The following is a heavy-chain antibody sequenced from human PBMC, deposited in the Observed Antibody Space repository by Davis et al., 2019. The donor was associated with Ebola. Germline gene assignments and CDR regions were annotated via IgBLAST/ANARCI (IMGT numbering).Heavy chain of an antibody. CDR3: ARGGYSNFDY. Sequence: GGSLRLSCAASGFTFSSYSMNWVRQAPGPVLDWVSYISSSSSTIYYADSVKGRFTISRDNAKNTLYLQMNSRRAEDTAVYYCARGGYSNFDYWGQGTLVTVSS. CDR1: GFTFSSYS. D-gene: IGHD6-13*01. J-gene: IGHJ4*02. V-gene: IGHV3-48*04. CDR2: ISSSSSTI.